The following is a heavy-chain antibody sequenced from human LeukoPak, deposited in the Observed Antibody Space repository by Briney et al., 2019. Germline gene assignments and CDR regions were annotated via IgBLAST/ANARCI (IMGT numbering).Heavy chain of an antibody. CDR2: VASKTDGGTT. CDR3: TTGIRGD. J-gene: IGHJ1*01. CDR1: RFTVSNAW. V-gene: IGHV3-15*04. Sequence: PGGSLRLSCAASRFTVSNAWMNWVRQAPGKGLEWVGRVASKTDGGTTDYAAPVKGRFTISRDDSKNTLFLQMNSLKTEDTAVYYCTTGIRGDCGQGTLVTVSS.